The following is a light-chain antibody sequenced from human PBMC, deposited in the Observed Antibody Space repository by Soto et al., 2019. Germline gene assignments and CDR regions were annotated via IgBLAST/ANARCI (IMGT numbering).Light chain of an antibody. CDR3: QQYDTYSPWA. Sequence: DIQMTQSPSTLSASVGDRVTFTCRASQTIGNRLAWYQQKPGKAPKFLIYDASSLQSGVPSRFSGSGSGTEVTLTISILQPDDFATYYCQQYDTYSPWAFGQGTKVEIK. J-gene: IGKJ1*01. CDR1: QTIGNR. CDR2: DAS. V-gene: IGKV1-5*01.